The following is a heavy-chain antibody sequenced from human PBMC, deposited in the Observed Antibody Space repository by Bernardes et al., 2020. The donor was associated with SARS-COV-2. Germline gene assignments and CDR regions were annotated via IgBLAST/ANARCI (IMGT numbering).Heavy chain of an antibody. V-gene: IGHV1-2*04. CDR2: INPNSGGT. D-gene: IGHD4-17*01. J-gene: IGHJ4*02. Sequence: ASVKVSCKASGYTFTGYYMHWVRQAPGQGLEWMGWINPNSGGTNYAQKFQGWVTMTRDTSISTAYMELSRLRSDDTAVYYCARGIERRYGDFYYFDYWGQGTLVTVSS. CDR1: GYTFTGYY. CDR3: ARGIERRYGDFYYFDY.